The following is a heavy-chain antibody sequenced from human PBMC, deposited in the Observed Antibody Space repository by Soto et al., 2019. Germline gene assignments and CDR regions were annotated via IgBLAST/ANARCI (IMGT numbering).Heavy chain of an antibody. Sequence: GGSLRLSCAASGFTFSSYAMSWVRQAPGKGLEWVSAISGSGGSTYYADSVKGRFTISRDKSKNTLYLQMNSLRAEDTAVYYCAKVRDSSSSAFDYWGQGTLVTVSS. CDR1: GFTFSSYA. CDR3: AKVRDSSSSAFDY. D-gene: IGHD6-6*01. V-gene: IGHV3-23*01. CDR2: ISGSGGST. J-gene: IGHJ4*02.